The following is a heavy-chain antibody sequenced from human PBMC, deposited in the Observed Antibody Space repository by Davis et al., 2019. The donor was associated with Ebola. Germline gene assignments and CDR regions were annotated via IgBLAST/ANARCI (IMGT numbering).Heavy chain of an antibody. CDR1: GGSLSGYY. V-gene: IGHV4-34*01. CDR3: ARGNSYLLPKGAFNI. CDR2: INHTGTT. J-gene: IGHJ3*02. Sequence: PSETLSLTCAVYGGSLSGYYWSWIRQFPGKGLEWIGEINHTGTTNYNPSLKSRVTISVDTSKNQFSLKLSSVTAADTAVYYCARGNSYLLPKGAFNIWGQGTMVTVSS. D-gene: IGHD5-18*01.